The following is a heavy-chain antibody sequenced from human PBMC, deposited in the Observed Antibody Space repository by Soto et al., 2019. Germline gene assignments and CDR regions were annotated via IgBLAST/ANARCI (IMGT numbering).Heavy chain of an antibody. Sequence: ASLKVSCKASVYTFNSYGINWVLQAPGQGLEWMGCISAYNGNANDAQKLQGRVTMTTDTSTSTAYMELMSLRSDDTAVCYCARVKVLLWFGDWGQFDPWGQGTVVTVSS. D-gene: IGHD3-10*01. CDR1: VYTFNSYG. CDR3: ARVKVLLWFGDWGQFDP. J-gene: IGHJ5*02. CDR2: ISAYNGNA. V-gene: IGHV1-18*04.